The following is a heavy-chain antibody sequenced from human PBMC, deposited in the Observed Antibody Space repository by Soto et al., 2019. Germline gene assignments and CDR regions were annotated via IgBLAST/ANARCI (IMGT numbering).Heavy chain of an antibody. CDR2: IYHSGST. V-gene: IGHV4-30-2*01. CDR1: SGSISSGGDS. J-gene: IGHJ4*02. Sequence: SETLSLTCDVSSGSISSGGDSWSLIRQPPGKGLEWIGYIYHSGSTYYNPSLKSRVTISVDRSKNQFSLKLSSVTAADTAVYYCARGQVVAAQHWGQGTLVTVSS. CDR3: ARGQVVAAQH. D-gene: IGHD2-15*01.